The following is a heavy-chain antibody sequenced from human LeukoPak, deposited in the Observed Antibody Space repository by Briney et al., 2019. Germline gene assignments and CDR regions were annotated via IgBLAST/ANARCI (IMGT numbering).Heavy chain of an antibody. CDR3: ARDRGPRTGFMVREAYDY. CDR1: GLTFSSDW. D-gene: IGHD3-10*01. CDR2: INTDGDST. V-gene: IGHV3-74*01. J-gene: IGHJ4*02. Sequence: GGSLRLSCVGSGLTFSSDWMHWVRQAPGKGPVWVSRINTDGDSTVYADSVKGRFTISKDNAKNTLYLQMNSLRLEDTAVYYCARDRGPRTGFMVREAYDYWGQGTLVTVSS.